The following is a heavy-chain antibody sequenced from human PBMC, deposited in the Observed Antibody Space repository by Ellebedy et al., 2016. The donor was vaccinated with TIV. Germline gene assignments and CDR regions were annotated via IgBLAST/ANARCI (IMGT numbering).Heavy chain of an antibody. V-gene: IGHV4-59*01. CDR2: ISYSGST. CDR3: ARVVWQQPVSYAFDI. J-gene: IGHJ3*02. Sequence: MPSETLSLTCTVSGGSISSYYWSRIRQPPGKGLEWIGYISYSGSTNYNPSLQSRITISVDTSKNHFSLKLSSVTAADTAVYYCARVVWQQPVSYAFDIWGQGTMVTVSS. D-gene: IGHD6-13*01. CDR1: GGSISSYY.